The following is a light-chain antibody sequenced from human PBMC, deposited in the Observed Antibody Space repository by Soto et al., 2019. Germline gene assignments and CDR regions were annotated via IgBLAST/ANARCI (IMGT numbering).Light chain of an antibody. J-gene: IGLJ3*02. V-gene: IGLV2-14*01. Sequence: QSVLTQPASVSGSPGQSITISCTGTSSDVGAYNSVSWYQQHPGKAPKLVIYEVSNRPSGVSNRFSGSKSGNTASLTISGLQAEDEADYYCSSYTSISTLVFGGGTQLTVL. CDR3: SSYTSISTLV. CDR1: SSDVGAYNS. CDR2: EVS.